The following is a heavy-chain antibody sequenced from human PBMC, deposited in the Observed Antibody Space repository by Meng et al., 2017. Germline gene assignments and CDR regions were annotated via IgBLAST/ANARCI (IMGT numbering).Heavy chain of an antibody. Sequence: QVQRGELGAGVKKPGASVKVSCKASGYTFTSYAMHWVRQAPGQRLEWMGWINAGNGSTKYSQKFQGRVTITRDTSASTAYMELSSLRSEDTAVYYCATDGQDSSGYYSWYFDLWGRGTLVTVSS. J-gene: IGHJ2*01. CDR3: ATDGQDSSGYYSWYFDL. CDR1: GYTFTSYA. CDR2: INAGNGST. D-gene: IGHD3-22*01. V-gene: IGHV1-3*01.